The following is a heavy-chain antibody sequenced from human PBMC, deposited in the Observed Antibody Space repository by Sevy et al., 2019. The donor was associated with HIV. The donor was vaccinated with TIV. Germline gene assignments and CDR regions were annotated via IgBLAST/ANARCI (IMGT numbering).Heavy chain of an antibody. CDR1: GFALSSYS. CDR3: ARVGYCSTSSCQHYNWFDP. D-gene: IGHD2-2*01. CDR2: SSGSTNTI. Sequence: GGSLRLSCAASGFALSSYSMNWVRQAPGKGLEWVSYSSGSTNTIYYADSGKGRFTISRDNAKNSLYLQMNSLGDEDTAIYYCARVGYCSTSSCQHYNWFDPWGQGTLVTVSS. V-gene: IGHV3-48*02. J-gene: IGHJ5*02.